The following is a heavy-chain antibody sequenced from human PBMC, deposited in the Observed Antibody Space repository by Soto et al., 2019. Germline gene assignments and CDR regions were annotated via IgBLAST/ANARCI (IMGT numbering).Heavy chain of an antibody. CDR1: GDSISTYY. V-gene: IGHV4-59*08. CDR2: ISYTGRT. CDR3: ARLAGGDYVDD. D-gene: IGHD3-10*01. J-gene: IGHJ4*02. Sequence: SETLSLTCTFSGDSISTYYWSWIRQPPGKGLEWIGYISYTGRTNYNPSLKSRVTISVDMSRNQFSLKLSSVTAADTAVYYCARLAGGDYVDDWGQGTLVTVSS.